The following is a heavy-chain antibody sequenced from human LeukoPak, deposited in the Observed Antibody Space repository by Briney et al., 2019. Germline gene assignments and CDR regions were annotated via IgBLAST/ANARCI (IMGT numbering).Heavy chain of an antibody. J-gene: IGHJ4*02. CDR2: ISHDGSNK. V-gene: IGHV3-30*04. CDR1: GFTFSSYA. D-gene: IGHD3-10*01. CDR3: ASVRGPYYFDY. Sequence: PGRSLRLSCAASGFTFSSYAMHWVRQAPGKGLEWVAVISHDGSNKYYADSVKGRFTISRDNSKNTLYLQMNSLRAEDTAVYYCASVRGPYYFDYWGQGTLVTVSS.